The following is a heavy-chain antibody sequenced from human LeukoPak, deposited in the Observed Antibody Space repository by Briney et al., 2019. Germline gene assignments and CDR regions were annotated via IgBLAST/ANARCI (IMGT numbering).Heavy chain of an antibody. V-gene: IGHV3-23*01. J-gene: IGHJ4*02. CDR2: IGTSAGST. D-gene: IGHD3-22*01. CDR3: AKDDGSGYSLDY. Sequence: GGSLRLSCAASGFTFSSYAMSWVRQAPGKGLEWVSGIGTSAGSTYYADSVKGRFTISRDNSKNTLYLQMNSLRAEDTAVYYCAKDDGSGYSLDYWGQGTLVTDSS. CDR1: GFTFSSYA.